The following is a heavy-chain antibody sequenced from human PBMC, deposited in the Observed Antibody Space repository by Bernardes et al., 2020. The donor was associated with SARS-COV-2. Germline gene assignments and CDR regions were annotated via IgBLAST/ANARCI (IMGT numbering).Heavy chain of an antibody. D-gene: IGHD3-16*01. CDR3: ASGGYMSIES. Sequence: GESLKISCKGSRYSFTSYWINWVRQMPGKGLEWMGRIDPSDSYTNYSPSFQGHVTISADKSISTAYLQWSSLKASDTAMYYCASGGYMSIESWGQGTLVTVSS. CDR2: IDPSDSYT. V-gene: IGHV5-10-1*01. CDR1: RYSFTSYW. J-gene: IGHJ4*02.